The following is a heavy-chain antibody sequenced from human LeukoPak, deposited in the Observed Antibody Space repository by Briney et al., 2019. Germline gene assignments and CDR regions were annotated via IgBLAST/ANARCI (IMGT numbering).Heavy chain of an antibody. D-gene: IGHD3-16*01. Sequence: PSETLSLTCTVSGGSISSYYWSWIRQHPGKGLEWIGYIYDSGSTYYNPSLKSRVTISADTSENQFSLKVSSVTAADTAVYYCARIGAKYVGFDCWGQGTLVTVSS. V-gene: IGHV4-59*06. CDR2: IYDSGST. J-gene: IGHJ4*02. CDR3: ARIGAKYVGFDC. CDR1: GGSISSYY.